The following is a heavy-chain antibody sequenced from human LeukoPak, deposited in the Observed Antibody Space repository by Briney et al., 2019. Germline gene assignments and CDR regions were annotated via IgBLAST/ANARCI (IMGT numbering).Heavy chain of an antibody. D-gene: IGHD3-10*01. CDR2: INPNSRGT. V-gene: IGHV1-2*02. CDR1: GYRFTGYY. CDR3: ARDGRGYYDSGSYYPLI. J-gene: IGHJ4*02. Sequence: ASVTVSCMSSGYRFTGYYIHWARPAPGQGLEWMGWINPNSRGTNYAQKFQGRVNITRDTSVNTAYMEVSRLRSDDTAVYFRARDGRGYYDSGSYYPLIWGQGTLVTVSS.